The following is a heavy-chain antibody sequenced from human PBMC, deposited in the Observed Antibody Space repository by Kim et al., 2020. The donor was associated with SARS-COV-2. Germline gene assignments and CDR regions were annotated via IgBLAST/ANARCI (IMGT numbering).Heavy chain of an antibody. J-gene: IGHJ5*02. CDR1: GDSISSSSYY. Sequence: SETLSLTCTVYGDSISSSSYYWGWIRQPPGKGLEWIGTMHHSGSTSYSPSLKIRVTISVDTSKKQFSLKLSSVTAADKAGYHCARESGGNLRNRIDPGG. CDR3: ARESGGNLRNRIDP. V-gene: IGHV4-39*01. CDR2: MHHSGST. D-gene: IGHD2-21*02.